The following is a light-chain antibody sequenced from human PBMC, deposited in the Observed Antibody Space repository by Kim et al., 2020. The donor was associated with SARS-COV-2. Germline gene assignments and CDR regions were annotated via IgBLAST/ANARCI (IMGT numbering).Light chain of an antibody. V-gene: IGLV2-23*02. CDR3: CSYAGSSTWV. CDR2: EVS. Sequence: GRSITIASIGTGSGVGSYSLVSWDQQHPGKAPKLMIYEVSKRPSGVSNRFSGSKSGNTASLTISGLQAEGEADYYCCSYAGSSTWVFGGGNQLTVL. J-gene: IGLJ3*02. CDR1: GSGVGSYSL.